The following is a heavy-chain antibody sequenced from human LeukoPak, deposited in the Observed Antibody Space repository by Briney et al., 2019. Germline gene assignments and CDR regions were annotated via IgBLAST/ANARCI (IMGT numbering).Heavy chain of an antibody. CDR1: GGSFSGYY. CDR2: INHSGST. Sequence: SETLSLTCAVYGGSFSGYYWSWIRQPPGKGLEWIGEINHSGSTNYNPSLKSRVTISVDTSKNQFSLKLSSVTAADTAVYYCARVHIAVVSPIGIWFDPWGQGTLVTVSS. D-gene: IGHD2-21*01. CDR3: ARVHIAVVSPIGIWFDP. J-gene: IGHJ5*02. V-gene: IGHV4-34*01.